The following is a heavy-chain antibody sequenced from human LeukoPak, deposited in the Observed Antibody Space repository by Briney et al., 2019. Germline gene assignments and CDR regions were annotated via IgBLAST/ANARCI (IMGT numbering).Heavy chain of an antibody. Sequence: SETLSLTCTVSDGSISSSSYYWGWIRQPPGKGLEWIGEINHSGSTNYNPSLKSRVTISVDTSKNQFSLKLSSVTAADTAVYYCARGGGSSWYVPGRWFDPWGQGTLVTVSS. D-gene: IGHD6-13*01. CDR3: ARGGGSSWYVPGRWFDP. J-gene: IGHJ5*02. CDR2: INHSGST. CDR1: DGSISSSSYY. V-gene: IGHV4-39*07.